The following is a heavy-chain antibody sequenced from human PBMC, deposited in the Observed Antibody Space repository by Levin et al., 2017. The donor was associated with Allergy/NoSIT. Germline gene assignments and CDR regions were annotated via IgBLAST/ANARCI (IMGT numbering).Heavy chain of an antibody. CDR1: GGSISSYY. Sequence: SETLSLTCTVSGGSISSYYWSWIRQPPGKGLEWIGYTYYSGSTNYNPSLKSRVTISVDTSKNQFSLKLSSVTAADPAVYYCARLAAGWGGGYWYFRLWGRGTLVTVSP. J-gene: IGHJ2*01. D-gene: IGHD6-19*01. V-gene: IGHV4-59*08. CDR2: TYYSGST. CDR3: ARLAAGWGGGYWYFRL.